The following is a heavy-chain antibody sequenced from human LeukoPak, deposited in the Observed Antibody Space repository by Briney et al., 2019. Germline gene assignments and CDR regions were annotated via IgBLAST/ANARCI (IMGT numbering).Heavy chain of an antibody. J-gene: IGHJ3*02. CDR2: ISGSGGST. V-gene: IGHV3-23*01. Sequence: GGSLRLSCAASGFTFSSYAMSWVRQAPGKGLEWVSAISGSGGSTYYADSVKGRFTISRDNSKNTLYLQMNSLRAEDTAVYYCARDAGPDSPRVPDAFDIWGQGTMVTVSS. CDR3: ARDAGPDSPRVPDAFDI. D-gene: IGHD3-22*01. CDR1: GFTFSSYA.